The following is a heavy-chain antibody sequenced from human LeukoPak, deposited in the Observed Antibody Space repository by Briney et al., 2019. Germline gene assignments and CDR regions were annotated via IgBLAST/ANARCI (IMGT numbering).Heavy chain of an antibody. CDR2: IYSGGST. D-gene: IGHD3-10*02. CDR1: GFTFSSYA. Sequence: PGGSLRLSCAASGFTFSSYAMSWVRQAPGKGLEWVSVIYSGGSTYYADSVKGRFTISRDNSKNTLYLQMNSLRAEDTAVYYCARAMYWGQGTLVTVSS. CDR3: ARAMY. J-gene: IGHJ4*02. V-gene: IGHV3-66*01.